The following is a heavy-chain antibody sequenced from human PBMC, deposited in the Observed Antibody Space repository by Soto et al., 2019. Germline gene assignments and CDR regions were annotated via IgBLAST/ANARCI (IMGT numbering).Heavy chain of an antibody. CDR3: SRSLDS. Sequence: LRLSCAASGFTFSSFWMDWVRQAPGKGLEWVANINPDGSEKHYVDSVRGRFTVSRDNARNSLYLQMSSLTADDSALYYCSRSLDSWGQGTRVTVSS. V-gene: IGHV3-7*01. CDR2: INPDGSEK. CDR1: GFTFSSFW. J-gene: IGHJ4*02.